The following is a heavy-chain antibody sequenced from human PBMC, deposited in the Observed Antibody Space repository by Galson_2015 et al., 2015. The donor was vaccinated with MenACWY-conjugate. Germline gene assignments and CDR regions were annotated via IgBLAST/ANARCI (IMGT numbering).Heavy chain of an antibody. V-gene: IGHV3-23*01. CDR2: IDGSDGST. J-gene: IGHJ4*02. D-gene: IGHD5-12*01. Sequence: SLRLSCAASGFTFSSYAMSWVRQAPGKGLEWLSTIDGSDGSTFYADSVRGRFTISRDNSKNTLYLQMNSLRAEDTAVYYCAKPDPMIGYRGRLDSWGKGTLVTVSS. CDR1: GFTFSSYA. CDR3: AKPDPMIGYRGRLDS.